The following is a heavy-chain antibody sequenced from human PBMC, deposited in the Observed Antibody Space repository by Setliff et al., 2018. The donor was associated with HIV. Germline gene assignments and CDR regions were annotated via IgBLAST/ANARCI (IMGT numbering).Heavy chain of an antibody. CDR1: GAPISDGTFY. J-gene: IGHJ3*02. CDR3: ARSQETSVAATEI. D-gene: IGHD2-15*01. V-gene: IGHV4-61*09. Sequence: SQTLSLTCAVSGAPISDGTFYWSWIRQSAGKGLEWIGHLYIRTGTTNYSPSLKGRVTISLDTSNNQFSLSLSSVTASDTAVYFCARSQETSVAATEIWGQGTMVTVSS. CDR2: LYIRTGTT.